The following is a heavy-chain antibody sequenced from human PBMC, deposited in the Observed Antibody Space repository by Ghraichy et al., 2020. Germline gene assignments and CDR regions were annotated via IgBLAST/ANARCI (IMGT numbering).Heavy chain of an antibody. V-gene: IGHV4-59*01. Sequence: SETLSLTCTVSGGSISSYYWSWIRQPPGKGLEWIGYIYYSGSTNYNPSLKSRVTISVDTSKNQFSLKLSSVTAADTAVYYCARAPRYDSSGYYVTDYVSWFDPWGQGTLVTVSS. D-gene: IGHD3-22*01. J-gene: IGHJ5*02. CDR2: IYYSGST. CDR3: ARAPRYDSSGYYVTDYVSWFDP. CDR1: GGSISSYY.